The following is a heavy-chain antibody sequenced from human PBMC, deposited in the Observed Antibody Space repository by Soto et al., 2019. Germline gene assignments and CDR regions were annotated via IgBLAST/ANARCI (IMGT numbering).Heavy chain of an antibody. CDR1: GDTFYTYS. D-gene: IGHD2-15*01. CDR2: FSFDGRPQ. J-gene: IGHJ3*01. V-gene: IGHV3-30*01. Sequence: GGGLRLSCAASGDTFYTYSIHWVRQPPGKGREWVAIFSFDGRPQFYADSVKGRFTVSSDNTKDTVYLHMNSLRPDATAVYYCAGDKGAGFCSGGSWYNDAFDVWGQGTRVTVSS. CDR3: AGDKGAGFCSGGSWYNDAFDV.